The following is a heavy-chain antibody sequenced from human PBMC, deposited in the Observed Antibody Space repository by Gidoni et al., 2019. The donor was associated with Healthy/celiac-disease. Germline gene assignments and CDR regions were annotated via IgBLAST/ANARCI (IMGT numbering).Heavy chain of an antibody. CDR1: GFTFSSYG. J-gene: IGHJ4*02. CDR2: IRYDVSNK. D-gene: IGHD3-16*02. CDR3: AKLSPNPYDYIWGSYRPFDY. Sequence: QVQLVESGGGVVQPGGSLRLSCAASGFTFSSYGMHWFRQAPGKGLEGVAFIRYDVSNKYYADSVKGRFTISRDNSKNTLYLQMNSLRAEDTAVYYCAKLSPNPYDYIWGSYRPFDYWGQGTLVTVSS. V-gene: IGHV3-30*02.